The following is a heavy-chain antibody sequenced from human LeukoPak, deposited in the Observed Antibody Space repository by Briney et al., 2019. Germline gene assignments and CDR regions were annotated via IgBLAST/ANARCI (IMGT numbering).Heavy chain of an antibody. D-gene: IGHD3-22*01. V-gene: IGHV3-48*03. Sequence: PGGSLRLSCVASGFTFSNYEINWVRQAPGKGLEWVSYISSGAGTTHYADSVKGRFTISRDNAKNSLYLQMNNLRAEDTAVYYCAREEAVVIPFDYWGQGTLVTVSS. CDR3: AREEAVVIPFDY. J-gene: IGHJ4*02. CDR2: ISSGAGTT. CDR1: GFTFSNYE.